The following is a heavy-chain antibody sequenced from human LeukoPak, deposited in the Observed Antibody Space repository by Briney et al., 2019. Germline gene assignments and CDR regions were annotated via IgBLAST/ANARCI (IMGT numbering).Heavy chain of an antibody. V-gene: IGHV4-61*02. CDR3: ATHGRVEY. J-gene: IGHJ4*02. CDR1: GGSISSGSYY. CDR2: IYTSGST. D-gene: IGHD1-26*01. Sequence: SSQTLSLTCTVSGGSISSGSYYWSWIRQPAGKGLEWIGRIYTSGSTNYNPSLKSRVTISVDTSKNQFSLKLSSVTAADTAVYYCATHGRVEYWGQGTLVTVSS.